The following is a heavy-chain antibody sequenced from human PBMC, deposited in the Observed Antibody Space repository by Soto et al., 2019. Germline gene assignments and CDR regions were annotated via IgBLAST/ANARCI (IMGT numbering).Heavy chain of an antibody. CDR1: GFTFSSYA. CDR3: AKRSSSSTFDY. D-gene: IGHD6-6*01. J-gene: IGHJ4*02. Sequence: EVQLLESGGGLVQPGESLRLSCAASGFTFSSYAMSWVRQAPGKGLEWVSVISGSDDSTYYADSVKGRFIISRDNSKNTLYLQMNSLRAEDTAVYYCAKRSSSSTFDYWGKGTLVTVSS. CDR2: ISGSDDST. V-gene: IGHV3-23*01.